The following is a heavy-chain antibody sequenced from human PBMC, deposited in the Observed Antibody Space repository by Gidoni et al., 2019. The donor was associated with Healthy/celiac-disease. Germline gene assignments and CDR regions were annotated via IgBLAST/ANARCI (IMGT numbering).Heavy chain of an antibody. D-gene: IGHD2-21*02. V-gene: IGHV3-33*06. J-gene: IGHJ4*02. CDR3: AKGFCGGDFYSPYFDY. Sequence: QVQLVESGGGVVQPGRSLRLSCAASGFTFCSYGMNWVRQAPGKGLEWVGSIWYYRNYKYYAESVKGRFTISRKNSKNTLYLKMNSLRAEDKAVYYCAKGFCGGDFYSPYFDYWGQGTLVTVSS. CDR1: GFTFCSYG. CDR2: IWYYRNYK.